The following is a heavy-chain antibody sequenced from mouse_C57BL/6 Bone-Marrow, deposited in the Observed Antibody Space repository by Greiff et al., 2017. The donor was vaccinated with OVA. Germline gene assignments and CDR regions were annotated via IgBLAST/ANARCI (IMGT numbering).Heavy chain of an antibody. CDR3: ARGEDYYGSSPLWDFDV. CDR1: GYTFTSYG. J-gene: IGHJ1*03. D-gene: IGHD1-1*01. V-gene: IGHV1-81*01. CDR2: IYPRSGNT. Sequence: VQLQESGAELARPGASVKLSCKASGYTFTSYGISWVKQRTGQGLEWIGEIYPRSGNTYYNEKFKGKATLTADKSSSTAYMELRSLTSEDSAVYFCARGEDYYGSSPLWDFDVGGTGTAVTVSS.